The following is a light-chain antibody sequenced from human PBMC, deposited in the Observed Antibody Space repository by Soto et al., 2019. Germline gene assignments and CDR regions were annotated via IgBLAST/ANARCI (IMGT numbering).Light chain of an antibody. V-gene: IGKV2-28*01. J-gene: IGKJ2*01. Sequence: DVVMTQSPLSLPVTPGEPASISCRSSQSLLHRNGQNYLDWYLQKPGQSPQLLIYLGSNRASGVTDRFSGSESGTDFTLKISRVEAEDVGVYYCMQALQTPSFGQGTKLEIK. CDR1: QSLLHRNGQNY. CDR2: LGS. CDR3: MQALQTPS.